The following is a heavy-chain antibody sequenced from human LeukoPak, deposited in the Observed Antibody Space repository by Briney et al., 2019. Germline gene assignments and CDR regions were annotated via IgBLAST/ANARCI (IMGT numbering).Heavy chain of an antibody. D-gene: IGHD5-18*01. J-gene: IGHJ6*03. Sequence: PSETLSLTCTVSGGSISSYYWSWIRQPAGKGLEWIERIYTSGSTNYNPSLKSRVTMSVDTSKNQFSLKLSSVTAADTAVYYCAREHQYSCSSNEDMDVWGKGTTVTVSS. CDR1: GGSISSYY. CDR2: IYTSGST. V-gene: IGHV4-4*07. CDR3: AREHQYSCSSNEDMDV.